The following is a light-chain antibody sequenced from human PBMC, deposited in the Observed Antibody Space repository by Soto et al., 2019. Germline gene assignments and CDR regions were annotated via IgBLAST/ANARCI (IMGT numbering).Light chain of an antibody. J-gene: IGKJ1*01. CDR1: QSITRW. CDR2: DAS. V-gene: IGKV1-5*01. CDR3: QQCYMGWT. Sequence: DVQMSQSPSTLSASVGDRVTITCRASQSITRWLAWYQQKPGKAPKLLIYDASSLESGVPSRFSGIGSGTEFTLSISSLQPEDFGTYYCQQCYMGWTFGQGTKVDI.